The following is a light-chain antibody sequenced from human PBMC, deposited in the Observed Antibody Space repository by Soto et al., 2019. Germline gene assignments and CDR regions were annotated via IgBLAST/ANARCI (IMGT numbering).Light chain of an antibody. V-gene: IGKV1-17*01. CDR2: AAS. J-gene: IGKJ2*01. CDR1: QGIRND. CDR3: LQQNTYPYT. Sequence: DIQMTQSPSSLPASVGDRVTIICRASQGIRNDLGWYKQKPGKAPKRLIYAASSLDGGVPSRFSGSGSGNECTLTIGSRQPEDFATYSCLQQNTYPYTFGQGNKQEIK.